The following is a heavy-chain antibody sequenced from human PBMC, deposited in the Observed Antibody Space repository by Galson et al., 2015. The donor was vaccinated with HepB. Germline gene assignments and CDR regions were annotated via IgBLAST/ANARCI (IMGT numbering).Heavy chain of an antibody. D-gene: IGHD3-3*01. J-gene: IGHJ5*02. V-gene: IGHV4-39*07. CDR3: ARGSRITIFGVVIKYWFDP. Sequence: SETLSLTCTVSGGSISSSSYYWGWIRQPPGKGLEWIGSIYYSGSTYYNPSLKSRVTISVDTSKNQFSLKLGSVTAADTAVYYCARGSRITIFGVVIKYWFDPWGQGTLVTVSS. CDR1: GGSISSSSYY. CDR2: IYYSGST.